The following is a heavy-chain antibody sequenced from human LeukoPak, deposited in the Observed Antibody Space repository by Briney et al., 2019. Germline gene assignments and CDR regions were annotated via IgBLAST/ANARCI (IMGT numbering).Heavy chain of an antibody. CDR3: ARDRTGYFFDD. J-gene: IGHJ4*02. V-gene: IGHV4-31*03. CDR1: GASISSGAYH. Sequence: PSETLSLTCTVSGASISSGAYHWSWIRQHPAKGLEWIGYIYDSGTTYYNPSLKSRVTISLHTSKSQFSLILSSVTAADTAVYFCARDRTGYFFDDWGQGTLVTVSS. CDR2: IYDSGTT.